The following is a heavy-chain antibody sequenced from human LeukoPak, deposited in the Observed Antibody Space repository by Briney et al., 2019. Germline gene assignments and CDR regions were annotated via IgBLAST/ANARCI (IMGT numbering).Heavy chain of an antibody. CDR1: GFTLSNYA. D-gene: IGHD3-9*01. V-gene: IGHV3-23*01. Sequence: GGSLRLSCAASGFTLSNYAMSWVRQAPGKGLEWVSAVSGRDTSTYYTDSLKGRFTISRDNSKNTLYLQMNSLSAEDTAIYYCAKWGDYDVLTGYYDSDYWGQGTLVAVSS. J-gene: IGHJ4*02. CDR3: AKWGDYDVLTGYYDSDY. CDR2: VSGRDTST.